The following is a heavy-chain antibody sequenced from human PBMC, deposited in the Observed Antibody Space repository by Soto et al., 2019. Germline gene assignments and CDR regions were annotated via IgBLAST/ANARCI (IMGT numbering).Heavy chain of an antibody. Sequence: ASVKVSCKASGYTFTGYYIHWVRQAPGQGLEWMGWINPITGGANYPQNFQGRVTITTDKSTSTAYMELSSLRYEDTAVYYCARGGYFDSSNYLAYWGLGTLVTVSS. CDR1: GYTFTGYY. J-gene: IGHJ4*02. CDR2: INPITGGA. V-gene: IGHV1-2*02. CDR3: ARGGYFDSSNYLAY. D-gene: IGHD3-22*01.